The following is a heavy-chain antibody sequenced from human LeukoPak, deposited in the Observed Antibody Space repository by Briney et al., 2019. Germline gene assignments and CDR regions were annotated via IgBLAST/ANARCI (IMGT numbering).Heavy chain of an antibody. V-gene: IGHV3-23*01. J-gene: IGHJ4*02. D-gene: IGHD3-22*01. CDR3: AKVAAKDTSGYLY. CDR2: ISGSGGST. Sequence: GGSLRLSCAASGFTFDDYDINWVRQAPGKGLEWVSAISGSGGSTYYADSVKGRFTISRDNSKNTLNLQMNSLRAEDTAVYYCAKVAAKDTSGYLYWGQGTLVTVSS. CDR1: GFTFDDYD.